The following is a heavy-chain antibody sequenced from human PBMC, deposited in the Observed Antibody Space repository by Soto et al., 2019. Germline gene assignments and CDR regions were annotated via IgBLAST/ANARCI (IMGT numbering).Heavy chain of an antibody. CDR2: ISYDGSNK. CDR3: AKARVWYFDL. Sequence: GGSLRLSCAASGFTFSSFGMHWVRQAPGKGLEWVAGISYDGSNKYYADSVKGRFTISRDNSKNTLYLQMNSLRAEDMAVYYCAKARVWYFDLWGRGTLVTVS. J-gene: IGHJ2*01. CDR1: GFTFSSFG. V-gene: IGHV3-30*18.